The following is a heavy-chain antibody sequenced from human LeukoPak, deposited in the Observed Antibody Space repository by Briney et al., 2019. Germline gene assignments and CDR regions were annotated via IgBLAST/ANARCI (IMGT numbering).Heavy chain of an antibody. D-gene: IGHD3-22*01. J-gene: IGHJ1*01. CDR3: ALNYDSSGYYYVGYFQH. Sequence: ASVKVSCKASGGTIGNNVVNWVRQAPGQRLEWMGWINAGNGNTKYSQKFQGRVTITRDTSASTAYMELSSLRSEDTAVYYCALNYDSSGYYYVGYFQHWGQGTLVTVSS. CDR2: INAGNGNT. CDR1: GGTIGNNV. V-gene: IGHV1-3*01.